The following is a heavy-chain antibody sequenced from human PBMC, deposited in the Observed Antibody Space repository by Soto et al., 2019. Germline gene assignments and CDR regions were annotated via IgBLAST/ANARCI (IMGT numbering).Heavy chain of an antibody. CDR3: AIGGSGYGSFDY. D-gene: IGHD5-12*01. CDR2: ISGSGGST. J-gene: IGHJ4*01. Sequence: EVQLLESGGGLVQPGGSLRLSCAASGFTFSSYAMSWVRQAPGKGLEWVSDISGSGGSTYYADSVKGRFTISRDNSKKTRYLQINTLTAQDTGVYYCAIGGSGYGSFDYWGQGTLVTLS. V-gene: IGHV3-23*01. CDR1: GFTFSSYA.